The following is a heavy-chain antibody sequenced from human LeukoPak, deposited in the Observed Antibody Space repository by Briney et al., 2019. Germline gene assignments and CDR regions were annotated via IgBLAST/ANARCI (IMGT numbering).Heavy chain of an antibody. Sequence: SETLSLTCTVSGGSISSYSYYWGWIRQPPGKGLEWIGSMYHNGSTYYNPSLKSRVTISVDTSKNQFSLKLSSVTAADTAVYYCARVIPGGFDFWGQGTLVTVSS. V-gene: IGHV4-39*01. CDR2: MYHNGST. D-gene: IGHD3-16*01. CDR1: GGSISSYSYY. J-gene: IGHJ4*02. CDR3: ARVIPGGFDF.